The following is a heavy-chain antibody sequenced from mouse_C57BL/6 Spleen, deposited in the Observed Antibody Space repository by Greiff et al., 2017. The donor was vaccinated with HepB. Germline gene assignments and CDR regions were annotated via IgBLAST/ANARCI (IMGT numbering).Heavy chain of an antibody. CDR1: GFTFSSYA. V-gene: IGHV5-9-1*02. J-gene: IGHJ2*01. CDR3: TREGSYYSNRGVFDY. Sequence: EVQVVESGEGLVKPGGSLKLSCAASGFTFSSYAMSWVRQTPEKRLEWVAYISSGGDYIYYADTVKGRFTISRDNARNTLYLQMSSLKSEDTAMYYCTREGSYYSNRGVFDYWGQGTTLTVSS. CDR2: ISSGGDYI. D-gene: IGHD2-5*01.